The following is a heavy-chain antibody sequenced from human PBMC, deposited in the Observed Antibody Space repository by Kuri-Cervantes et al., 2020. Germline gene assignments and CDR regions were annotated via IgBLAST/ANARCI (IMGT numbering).Heavy chain of an antibody. J-gene: IGHJ6*03. D-gene: IGHD3-10*01. CDR1: GYTFTSYY. Sequence: APVKVSCKASGYTFTSYYMHWVRQAPGQGLEWMGIINPSGGSTSYAQKFQGRVTMTRNTSISTAYMELSSLRSEDTAVYYCARGRRIWFRKHYYYYMDVWGKGTTVTVSS. CDR2: INPSGGST. CDR3: ARGRRIWFRKHYYYYMDV. V-gene: IGHV1-46*01.